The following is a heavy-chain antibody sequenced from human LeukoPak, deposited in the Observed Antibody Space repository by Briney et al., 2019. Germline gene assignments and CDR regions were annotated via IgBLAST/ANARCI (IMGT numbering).Heavy chain of an antibody. D-gene: IGHD3-10*01. CDR1: GGSFSGYY. CDR2: INHSGST. V-gene: IGHV4-34*01. J-gene: IGHJ4*02. CDR3: ARGITMVRGADL. Sequence: SETLSLTCAAYGGSFSGYYWSWTRQPPGKGLEWIGEINHSGSTNYNPSLKSRVTISVDTSKNQFSLKLSSVTAADTAVYYCARGITMVRGADLWGQGTLVTVSS.